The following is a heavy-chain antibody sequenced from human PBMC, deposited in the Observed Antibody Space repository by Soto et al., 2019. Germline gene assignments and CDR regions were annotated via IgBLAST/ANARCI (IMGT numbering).Heavy chain of an antibody. V-gene: IGHV1-69*12. CDR1: GGTFSSYA. J-gene: IGHJ6*02. CDR2: IIPIFGTA. CDR3: ARETGDREYYYYGMDV. Sequence: QVQLVQSGAEVKKPGSSVKVSCKASGGTFSSYATSGVRQAPGQGLEGMGGIIPIFGTANYARKFQGRVTIPVDESTSTDYMELSSLRSEDTAVYYCARETGDREYYYYGMDVWGQGTTVTVSS. D-gene: IGHD7-27*01.